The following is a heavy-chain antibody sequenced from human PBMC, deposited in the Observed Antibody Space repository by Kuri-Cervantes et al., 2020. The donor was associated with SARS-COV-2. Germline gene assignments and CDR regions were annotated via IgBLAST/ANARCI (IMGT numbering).Heavy chain of an antibody. D-gene: IGHD3-22*01. CDR3: ARDPTYYYDSSGYYYFDY. Sequence: GGSLRLSCAASGFTFSSYAMHWVRQAPGKGLEWVAVISYDGSNKYYADSVKGRFTISRDNSKNTLYLQMNSLRAEDTAVYYCARDPTYYYDSSGYYYFDYWGQGTLVTVSS. CDR2: ISYDGSNK. J-gene: IGHJ4*02. CDR1: GFTFSSYA. V-gene: IGHV3-30-3*01.